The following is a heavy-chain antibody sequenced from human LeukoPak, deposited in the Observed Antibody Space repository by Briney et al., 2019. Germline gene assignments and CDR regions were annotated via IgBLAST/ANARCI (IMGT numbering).Heavy chain of an antibody. J-gene: IGHJ3*02. V-gene: IGHV3-7*02. D-gene: IGHD3-22*01. CDR1: GFTFSAYW. CDR3: TRYIADSSGSPSASAFNI. CDR2: IKQDGNEK. Sequence: GSVRLSCAASGFTFSAYWMSWVRQAPGKGLNWVANIKQDGNEKYYVDSVKRRFTISRDNAKNSLYLQINSLRVEDTAVYYCTRYIADSSGSPSASAFNIWGQGTTVAVSS.